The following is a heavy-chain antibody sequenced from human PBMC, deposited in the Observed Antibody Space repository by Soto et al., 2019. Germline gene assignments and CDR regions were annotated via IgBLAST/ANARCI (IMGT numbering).Heavy chain of an antibody. CDR1: GFTFSRSA. J-gene: IGHJ4*02. Sequence: ASVKVSCKASGFTFSRSAVQWVRQARTQRLEWIGWIVVGSGNTNYAQKFQERVTITRDMSTSTAYMELSSLRSEDTAVYYCAADSGSESGSYKFDYWGQGTLVTVSS. V-gene: IGHV1-58*01. CDR2: IVVGSGNT. CDR3: AADSGSESGSYKFDY. D-gene: IGHD1-26*01.